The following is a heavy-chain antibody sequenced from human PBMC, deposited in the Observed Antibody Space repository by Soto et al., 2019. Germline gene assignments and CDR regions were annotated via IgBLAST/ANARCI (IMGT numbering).Heavy chain of an antibody. D-gene: IGHD2-8*01. CDR1: GFTFSSYW. V-gene: IGHV3-74*01. Sequence: GGSLRLSCAASGFTFSSYWMHWVRQAPGKGLVWVSRINSDGSSTSYADSVKGRFTISRDNAKNTLYLQMNSLRAEDTAVYYCARGEGDGYCTNGVCYYYYYYMDVWGKGTTVTVSS. J-gene: IGHJ6*03. CDR3: ARGEGDGYCTNGVCYYYYYYMDV. CDR2: INSDGSST.